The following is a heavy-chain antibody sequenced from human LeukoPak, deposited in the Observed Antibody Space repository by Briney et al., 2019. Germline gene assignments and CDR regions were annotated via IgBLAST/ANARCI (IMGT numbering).Heavy chain of an antibody. Sequence: GGSLRLSCAASGFTFSSYEMNWVRQAPGKGLEWVSYISSSGSTIYYADSVKGRFTISRDNAKNSLYLQMNSLRAEDTAVYYCAKESVPAAISSLDYWGQGTLVTVSS. D-gene: IGHD2-2*01. CDR2: ISSSGSTI. V-gene: IGHV3-48*03. J-gene: IGHJ4*02. CDR3: AKESVPAAISSLDY. CDR1: GFTFSSYE.